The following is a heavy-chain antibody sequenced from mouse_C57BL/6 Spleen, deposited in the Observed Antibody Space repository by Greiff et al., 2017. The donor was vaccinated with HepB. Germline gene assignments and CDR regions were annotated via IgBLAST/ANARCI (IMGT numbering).Heavy chain of an antibody. Sequence: QVQLQQSGAELVRPGASVTLSCKASVYTFTDYEMHWVKQTPVHGLEWIGAIDPETGGTAYNQKFKGKAILTADKSSSTAYMELRSLTSEDSAVYYCTRRYYGSTFYAMDYWGQGTSVTVSS. CDR1: VYTFTDYE. CDR3: TRRYYGSTFYAMDY. V-gene: IGHV1-15*01. J-gene: IGHJ4*01. CDR2: IDPETGGT. D-gene: IGHD1-1*01.